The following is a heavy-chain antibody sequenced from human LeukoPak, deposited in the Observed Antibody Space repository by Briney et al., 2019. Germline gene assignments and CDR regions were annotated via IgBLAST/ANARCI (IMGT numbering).Heavy chain of an antibody. CDR1: GFTVSSNY. CDR2: IYSGGST. J-gene: IGHJ6*02. Sequence: GGSLRLSCAASGFTVSSNYMSWVRQAPGKGLEWVSVIYSGGSTYYADSVKGRFTISRDNSKNTLYLQMNSLRAEDTAVYYCARAAEGGSPYYDYYGMDVWGQGTTVTVSS. CDR3: ARAAEGGSPYYDYYGMDV. V-gene: IGHV3-53*01. D-gene: IGHD2-15*01.